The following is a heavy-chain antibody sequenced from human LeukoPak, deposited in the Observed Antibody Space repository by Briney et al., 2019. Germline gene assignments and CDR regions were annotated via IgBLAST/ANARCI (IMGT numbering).Heavy chain of an antibody. CDR2: IYHSGST. J-gene: IGHJ5*02. D-gene: IGHD2-2*01. CDR3: EYQLLSWFDP. V-gene: IGHV4-38-2*01. Sequence: MSSETLSLTCAVCGYSISSGYYWGWIRQPPGKGLEWIGSIYHSGSTYYNPSLKSRVTISVDTSKNQFSLKLSSVTAADTAAYYCEYQLLSWFDPWAQGTLVTVSS. CDR1: GYSISSGYY.